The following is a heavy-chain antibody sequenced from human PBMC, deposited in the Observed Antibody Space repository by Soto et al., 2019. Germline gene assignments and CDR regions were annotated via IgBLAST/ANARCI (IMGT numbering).Heavy chain of an antibody. CDR2: INHSGST. Sequence: QVQLQQWGAGLLKPSETLSLTCAVYGGSFSGYYWSWIRQPPGKGLEWIGEINHSGSTNYNPSLTSRVTISVDTSKTRFSLKLSSVTAADSAVYYCARGATAVVVAAQMPNWFDPWGQGTLVTVSS. D-gene: IGHD2-15*01. CDR1: GGSFSGYY. CDR3: ARGATAVVVAAQMPNWFDP. J-gene: IGHJ5*02. V-gene: IGHV4-34*01.